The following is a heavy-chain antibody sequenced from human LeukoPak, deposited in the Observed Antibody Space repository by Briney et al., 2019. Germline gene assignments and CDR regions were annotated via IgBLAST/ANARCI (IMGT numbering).Heavy chain of an antibody. CDR2: IWYDGINK. Sequence: GRSLRLSCAASGFIYSNYVMHGVRQAPGKGLEWVADIWYDGINKYYADSVKGRFTISRDVSKNTLYLQMNSLRAEDTAVYYCLKSCISGWTVFESWGQGTVVTVSS. D-gene: IGHD6-19*01. CDR1: GFIYSNYV. CDR3: LKSCISGWTVFES. J-gene: IGHJ4*02. V-gene: IGHV3-33*08.